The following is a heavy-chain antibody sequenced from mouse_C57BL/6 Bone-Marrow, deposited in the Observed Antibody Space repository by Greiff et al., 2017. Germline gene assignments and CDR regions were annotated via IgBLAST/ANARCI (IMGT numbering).Heavy chain of an antibody. V-gene: IGHV1-53*01. D-gene: IGHD2-5*01. CDR1: GYTFTSYW. CDR3: ARTDLYYSKDYYAMDY. Sequence: QVQLQQPGTELVKPGASVKLSCKASGYTFTSYWMHWVKQRPGQGLEWIGNINPSNGGTNYNEKFKSKATLTVDKSSSTAYMQLSSLTSEDSAVYYCARTDLYYSKDYYAMDYWGQGTSVTVSS. CDR2: INPSNGGT. J-gene: IGHJ4*01.